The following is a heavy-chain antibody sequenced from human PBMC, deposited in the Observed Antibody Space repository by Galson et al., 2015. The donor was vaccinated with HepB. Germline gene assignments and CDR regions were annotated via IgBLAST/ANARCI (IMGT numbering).Heavy chain of an antibody. V-gene: IGHV3-7*01. Sequence: SLRLSCAASGFNFNTYWMTWVRQAPGKGLEWVARIKQDGSEKVYADSVKGRFAISRDNPKNSLFLQMDSLRAEDTAVYYCATERGAHSDYGQPLDYWGQGTLVTVSS. CDR2: IKQDGSEK. CDR1: GFNFNTYW. J-gene: IGHJ4*02. CDR3: ATERGAHSDYGQPLDY. D-gene: IGHD5-12*01.